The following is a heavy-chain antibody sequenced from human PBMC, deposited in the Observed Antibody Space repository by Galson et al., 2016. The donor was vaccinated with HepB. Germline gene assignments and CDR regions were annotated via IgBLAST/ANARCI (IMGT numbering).Heavy chain of an antibody. CDR3: ANCLYSSRYYEGTHYFDF. V-gene: IGHV4-39*01. CDR2: IYYSGST. J-gene: IGHJ4*02. Sequence: SETLSLTCTVSGGSIRTTSYYWGWIRQPPGKGLEWIGSIYYSGSTSYNASLKSRVTVSVDTSKNQVSLNLTSATAADTAVYYCANCLYSSRYYEGTHYFDFWGQGTLVTVSS. D-gene: IGHD1-26*01. CDR1: GGSIRTTSYY.